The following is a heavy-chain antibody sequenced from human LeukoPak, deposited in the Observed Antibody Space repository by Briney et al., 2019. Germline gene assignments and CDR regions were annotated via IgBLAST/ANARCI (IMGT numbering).Heavy chain of an antibody. CDR3: ATQQGGNPAY. Sequence: GGSLRLSCAASGLTFSSHWMHWVRQAPGKGLVWVSRITNDGSSTTYADSVKGRFTISRDNAKNMLYLQVNSLRAEDTAVYHCATQQGGNPAYWSQGTLVTVSS. V-gene: IGHV3-74*01. CDR1: GLTFSSHW. J-gene: IGHJ4*02. D-gene: IGHD1-14*01. CDR2: ITNDGSST.